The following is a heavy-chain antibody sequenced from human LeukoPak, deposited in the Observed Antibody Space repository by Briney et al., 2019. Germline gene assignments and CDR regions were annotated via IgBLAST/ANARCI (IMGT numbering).Heavy chain of an antibody. Sequence: ASVKVSCKASGYSFTSFAFSWVRQAPGQGLEWMGWISAYNDNTNSVQKFQGRVTMTTDTSTSTAYMELRSLRSDDTAVYYCARVWKTSSYYLDYWGQGTLVTVSS. CDR3: ARVWKTSSYYLDY. D-gene: IGHD1-1*01. V-gene: IGHV1-18*01. CDR2: ISAYNDNT. J-gene: IGHJ4*02. CDR1: GYSFTSFA.